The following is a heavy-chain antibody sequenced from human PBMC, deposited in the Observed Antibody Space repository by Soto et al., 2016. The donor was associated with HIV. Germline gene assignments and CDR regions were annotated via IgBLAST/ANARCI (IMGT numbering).Heavy chain of an antibody. J-gene: IGHJ6*02. CDR1: GFTVSNNY. Sequence: EVQLVESGGGLVQPGGSLRLSCAASGFTVSNNYMSWVRQAPGKGLEWVSVIYSGGNTHYADSVKGRFIISRDNSKNTLYLQMNSLRAEDTAVYYCVRDENYYEAYGMDVWGQGTTVTVSS. V-gene: IGHV3-66*01. CDR3: VRDENYYEAYGMDV. CDR2: IYSGGNT. D-gene: IGHD3-22*01.